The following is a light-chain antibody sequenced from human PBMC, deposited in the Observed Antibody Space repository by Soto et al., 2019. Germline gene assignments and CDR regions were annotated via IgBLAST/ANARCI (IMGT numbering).Light chain of an antibody. V-gene: IGKV1-5*03. Sequence: DIQITHSPCNLSASVFARVTITCRASQSISSWLAWYQQKPGKAPKLLIYKASSLESGVPSRFSGSGSGTEFTLTISSLQPDDFATYYCQQYNSYSRTFGQGTKV. J-gene: IGKJ1*01. CDR3: QQYNSYSRT. CDR1: QSISSW. CDR2: KAS.